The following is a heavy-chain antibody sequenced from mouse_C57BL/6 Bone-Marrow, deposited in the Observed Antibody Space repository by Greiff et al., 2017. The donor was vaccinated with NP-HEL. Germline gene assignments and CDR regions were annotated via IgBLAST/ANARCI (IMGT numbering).Heavy chain of an antibody. J-gene: IGHJ1*03. CDR2: INPNNGGT. V-gene: IGHV1-26*01. CDR1: GYTFTDYY. Sequence: VQLQQSGPELVKPGASVKISCKASGYTFTDYYMNWVKQSHGKSLEWIGDINPNNGGTSYNQKFKGKATLTVDKSSSTAYMELRSLTSEDSAVYYSARGRDYGYFDVWGTGTTVTVSS. CDR3: ARGRDYGYFDV.